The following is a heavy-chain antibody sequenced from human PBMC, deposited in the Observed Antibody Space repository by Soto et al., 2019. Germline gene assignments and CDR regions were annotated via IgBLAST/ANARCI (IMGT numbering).Heavy chain of an antibody. V-gene: IGHV3-74*01. Sequence: EVQLVESGGGLVQPGGSLRLSCAASGFTFSNWMHWVRQAPGKGLVWVSRINSDGSTTSYADSVRGRFTIARDNAKTRVDLKMNSLIAEDKAVYHCARGGSSPYVRGLDYWGQGTLVTVSS. D-gene: IGHD3-16*01. CDR2: INSDGSTT. CDR3: ARGGSSPYVRGLDY. CDR1: GFTFSNW. J-gene: IGHJ4*02.